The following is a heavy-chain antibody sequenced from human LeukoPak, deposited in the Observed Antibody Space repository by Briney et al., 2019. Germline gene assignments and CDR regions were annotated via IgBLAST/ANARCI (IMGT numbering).Heavy chain of an antibody. J-gene: IGHJ4*02. Sequence: ASVKVSCKASGGTFSSYAISWVRQAPGQGLEWMGGIIPIFGTANYAQKFQGKVTITADESTSTAYTELSSLRSEDTAVYYCARSPINERYYYGSGSYYYFDYWGQGTLVTVSS. V-gene: IGHV1-69*01. D-gene: IGHD3-10*01. CDR1: GGTFSSYA. CDR3: ARSPINERYYYGSGSYYYFDY. CDR2: IIPIFGTA.